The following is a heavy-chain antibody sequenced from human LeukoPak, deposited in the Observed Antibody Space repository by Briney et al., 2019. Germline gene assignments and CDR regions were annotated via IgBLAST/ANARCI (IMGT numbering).Heavy chain of an antibody. J-gene: IGHJ4*02. CDR3: ARARGDYYDSSGYYLFDY. CDR1: VYTFTSYY. CDR2: INPSGGST. V-gene: IGHV1-46*01. D-gene: IGHD3-22*01. Sequence: ASVKVSCKASVYTFTSYYMHWVRQAPGQGLEWMGIINPSGGSTSYAQKFQGRVTMTRDMSTSTVYMELSSLRSEDTAVYYCARARGDYYDSSGYYLFDYWGQGTLVTVSS.